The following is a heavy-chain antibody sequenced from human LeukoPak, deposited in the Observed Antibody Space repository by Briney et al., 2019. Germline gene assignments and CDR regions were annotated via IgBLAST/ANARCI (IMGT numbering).Heavy chain of an antibody. J-gene: IGHJ4*02. CDR1: GYTFTSYD. D-gene: IGHD6-19*01. CDR3: ARGVAVAGKIFDFDY. CDR2: MNPNSGNT. Sequence: ASVKVSCKASGYTFTSYDINWLRQATGQGLEWMGWMNPNSGNTGYAHKFQGRVTMTRNTSISTAYMELSSLRSEDTAAYYCARGVAVAGKIFDFDYWGQGTLVTVSS. V-gene: IGHV1-8*01.